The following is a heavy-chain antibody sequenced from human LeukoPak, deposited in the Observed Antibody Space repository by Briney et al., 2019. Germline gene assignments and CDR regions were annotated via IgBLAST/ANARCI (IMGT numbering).Heavy chain of an antibody. CDR2: IHPSGML. D-gene: IGHD3-22*01. V-gene: IGHV4-31*03. J-gene: IGHJ4*02. CDR3: SRGLDSRKLGY. CDR1: GASFNSDDQY. Sequence: SETLSLTCTVSGASFNSDDQYWNWIRQSPGKGLEWIGSIHPSGMLYNNPSLESRVTMSRGTSKNQFSLNLNSVTAADTAAYFCSRGLDSRKLGYWGQGILVTVSS.